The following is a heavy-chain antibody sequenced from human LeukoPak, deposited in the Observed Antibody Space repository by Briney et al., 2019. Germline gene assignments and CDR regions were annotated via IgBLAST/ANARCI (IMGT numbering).Heavy chain of an antibody. J-gene: IGHJ4*02. V-gene: IGHV4-39*01. CDR3: ARHPTAMVSFDY. CDR2: IYYSGNT. Sequence: PSETLSLTCTVSGGSISGSGYYWGWIRQPPGKGLEWIGSIYYSGNTYYNSSLKSRVTISVDTSKNQFSLKLSSVTAADTAVYYCARHPTAMVSFDYWGQGTLVTVSS. CDR1: GGSISGSGYY. D-gene: IGHD2-8*01.